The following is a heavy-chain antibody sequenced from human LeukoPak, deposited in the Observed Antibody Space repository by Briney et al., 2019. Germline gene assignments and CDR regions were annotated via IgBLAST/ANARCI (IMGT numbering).Heavy chain of an antibody. CDR2: IYTSGST. Sequence: SETLSLTCTVSGGSISSGSYYWSWIRQPAGKGLEWIGRIYTSGSTNYNPSLKSRVTISVDTSKNQFSLKLSSVTAADTAVYYCARDKLLRFLEWSPSEAFDIWGQGTMVTVSS. CDR3: ARDKLLRFLEWSPSEAFDI. V-gene: IGHV4-61*02. D-gene: IGHD3-3*01. J-gene: IGHJ3*02. CDR1: GGSISSGSYY.